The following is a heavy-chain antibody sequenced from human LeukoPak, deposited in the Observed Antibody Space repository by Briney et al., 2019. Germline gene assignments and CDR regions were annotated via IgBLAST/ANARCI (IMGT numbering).Heavy chain of an antibody. CDR2: INPGDSDT. D-gene: IGHD1-26*01. CDR1: GYSFTTYW. CDR3: ASPRVGATAFDI. Sequence: GESLKISCKGSGYSFTTYWIGWVRQMPGKGLENMGIINPGDSDTRYSPSFQGQVTISVDKSISTAYLQWSSLKASDTAMYYCASPRVGATAFDIWGQGTLVTVSS. V-gene: IGHV5-51*01. J-gene: IGHJ3*02.